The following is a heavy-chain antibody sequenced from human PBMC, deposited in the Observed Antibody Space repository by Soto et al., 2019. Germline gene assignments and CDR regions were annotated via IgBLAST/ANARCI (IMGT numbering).Heavy chain of an antibody. J-gene: IGHJ5*02. CDR3: ARGINRGFWFDP. Sequence: QVQLQESGPGLVKPSQTLSLTCTVSGGSISSGGYYWSWIRQHPGKGLEWIGYIYYSGSTYYNPSLKSRVTISVDTSKNQFSLKLSSVTAADTAVYCCARGINRGFWFDPWGQGTLVTVSS. CDR2: IYYSGST. CDR1: GGSISSGGYY. V-gene: IGHV4-31*03.